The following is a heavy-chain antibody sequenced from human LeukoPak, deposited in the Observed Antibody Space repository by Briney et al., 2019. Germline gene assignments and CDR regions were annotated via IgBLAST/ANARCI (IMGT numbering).Heavy chain of an antibody. CDR2: IKQDGSEK. V-gene: IGHV3-7*01. Sequence: GGSLRLSCAASGFTSSNYWMTWVRQAPGKGLEWVANIKQDGSEKNYVDSVKGRFTISRDNAQNSLYLQMNSLRAEDTAVYYCASTATCSFWGQGTMVTVSS. CDR1: GFTSSNYW. J-gene: IGHJ3*01. D-gene: IGHD2-2*01. CDR3: ASTATCSF.